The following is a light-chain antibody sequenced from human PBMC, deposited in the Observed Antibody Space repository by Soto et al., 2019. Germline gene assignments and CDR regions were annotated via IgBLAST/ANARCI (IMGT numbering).Light chain of an antibody. CDR1: SSDVGGYNY. Sequence: QSALAQPPSASGSPGQSVTVSCTATSSDVGGYNYVSWYQQHPGKAPKLIISEVSKRPSGVPDRFSGSKSGNTASLTVSGLQAEDEADYYCSSHAGSNNYVFGTGTKVTVL. CDR3: SSHAGSNNYV. J-gene: IGLJ1*01. V-gene: IGLV2-8*01. CDR2: EVS.